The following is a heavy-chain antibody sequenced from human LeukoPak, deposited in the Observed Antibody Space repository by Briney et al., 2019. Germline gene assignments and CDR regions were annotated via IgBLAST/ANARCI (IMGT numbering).Heavy chain of an antibody. V-gene: IGHV3-7*01. D-gene: IGHD4-17*01. CDR2: IKQDGSEK. J-gene: IGHJ4*02. CDR3: ARRIRTGDYGPRNFDY. Sequence: GGSLRLSCAASGFTFSSYWMSWVRQAPGKGLEWVANIKQDGSEKYYADSVKGRFTISRDNSKNTLYLQMNSLRPEDTAVYYCARRIRTGDYGPRNFDYWGQGTLVTVSS. CDR1: GFTFSSYW.